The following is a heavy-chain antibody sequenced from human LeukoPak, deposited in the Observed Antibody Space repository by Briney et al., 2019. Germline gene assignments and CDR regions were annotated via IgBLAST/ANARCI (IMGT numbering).Heavy chain of an antibody. D-gene: IGHD3-3*01. V-gene: IGHV3-21*01. CDR2: ISSSSSYI. J-gene: IGHJ4*02. Sequence: PGGSLRLSCAASGFTFSSYSMNWVRQAPGKGLGWVSSISSSSSYIYYADSVKGRFTISRDNAKNSLYLQMDSLRAEDTAVYYCARALGYDFWSGYPNYYFDYWGQGTLVTVSS. CDR3: ARALGYDFWSGYPNYYFDY. CDR1: GFTFSSYS.